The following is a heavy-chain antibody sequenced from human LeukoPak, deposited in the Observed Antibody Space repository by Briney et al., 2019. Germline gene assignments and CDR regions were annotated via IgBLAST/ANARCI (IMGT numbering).Heavy chain of an antibody. Sequence: GGSLRLSCAASGFTFSNAWMSWVRQAPGKGLDWVGRIKSKTDGGTTDYAAPVKGRFTISRDDSKNTLYLQMNSLKTEDTAVYYCTTVGVPAGFYGMDVWGQGTTVTVSS. CDR3: TTVGVPAGFYGMDV. V-gene: IGHV3-15*01. D-gene: IGHD2-2*01. CDR1: GFTFSNAW. J-gene: IGHJ6*02. CDR2: IKSKTDGGTT.